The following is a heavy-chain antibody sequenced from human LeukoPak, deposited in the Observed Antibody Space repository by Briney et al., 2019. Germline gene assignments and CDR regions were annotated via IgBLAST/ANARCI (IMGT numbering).Heavy chain of an antibody. V-gene: IGHV3-30*02. Sequence: QPGGSLRLSCAASGFTFSSYGMHWVRQAPGKGLEWVAFIRYDGSNKYYADSVKGRFTISRDNSKNTLYLQMNSLRAEDTAVYYCAKDHLWGGSGYDFDYWGQGTLVTVSS. CDR1: GFTFSSYG. CDR3: AKDHLWGGSGYDFDY. D-gene: IGHD5-12*01. J-gene: IGHJ4*02. CDR2: IRYDGSNK.